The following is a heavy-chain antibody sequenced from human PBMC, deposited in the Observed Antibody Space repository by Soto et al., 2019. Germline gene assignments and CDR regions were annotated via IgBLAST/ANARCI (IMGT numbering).Heavy chain of an antibody. J-gene: IGHJ3*02. D-gene: IGHD2-2*01. CDR1: GFTFSSYG. V-gene: IGHV3-33*01. CDR2: IWYDGSNK. CDR3: ARGGYCSSTSCFFSDAFDI. Sequence: GGSLRLSCAASGFTFSSYGMHWIRQAPGKGLEWVAVIWYDGSNKYYADSVKGRFTISRDNSKNTLYLQMNSLRAEDTAVYYCARGGYCSSTSCFFSDAFDIWGQGXMVTVSS.